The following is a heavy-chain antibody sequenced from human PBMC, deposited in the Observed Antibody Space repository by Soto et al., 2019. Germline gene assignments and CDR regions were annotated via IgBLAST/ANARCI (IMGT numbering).Heavy chain of an antibody. V-gene: IGHV3-21*01. CDR3: ARDPYSDWAARRHYYYYGMDV. CDR1: GFTFSSYS. Sequence: ESGGGLVKPGGSLRLSCAASGFTFSSYSMNWVRQAPGKGLEWVSSISSSSSYIYYADSVKGRFTISRDNAKNSLYLQMNSLRAEDTAVYYCARDPYSDWAARRHYYYYGMDVWGQGTTVTVSS. CDR2: ISSSSSYI. J-gene: IGHJ6*02. D-gene: IGHD6-6*01.